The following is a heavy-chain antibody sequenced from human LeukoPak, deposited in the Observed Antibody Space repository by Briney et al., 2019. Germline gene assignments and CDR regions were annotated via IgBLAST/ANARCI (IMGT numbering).Heavy chain of an antibody. J-gene: IGHJ5*02. CDR1: GGTFSSYA. CDR2: MNPNSGNT. D-gene: IGHD4-17*01. Sequence: ASVKVSCKASGGTFSSYAISWVRQAPGQGLEWMGWMNPNSGNTGYAQKFQGRVTMTRNTSISTAYMELSSLRSEDTAVYYCARGVTTVTTWWFDPWGQGTLVTVSS. CDR3: ARGVTTVTTWWFDP. V-gene: IGHV1-8*02.